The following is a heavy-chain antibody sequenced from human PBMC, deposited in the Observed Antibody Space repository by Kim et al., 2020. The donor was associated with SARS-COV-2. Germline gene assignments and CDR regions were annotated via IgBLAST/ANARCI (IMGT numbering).Heavy chain of an antibody. J-gene: IGHJ6*02. Sequence: SETLSLTCTVSGGSISSYYWSWIRQPPGKGLEWIGYIYYSGSTNYNPSLKSRVTISVDTSKNQFSLKLSSVTAADTAVYYCARTRTDVLRYFDPLPAYYYYGMDVWGQGTTVTVSS. V-gene: IGHV4-59*01. CDR3: ARTRTDVLRYFDPLPAYYYYGMDV. D-gene: IGHD3-9*01. CDR1: GGSISSYY. CDR2: IYYSGST.